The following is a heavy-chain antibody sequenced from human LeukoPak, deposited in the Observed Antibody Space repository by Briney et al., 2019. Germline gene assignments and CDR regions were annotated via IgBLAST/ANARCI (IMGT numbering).Heavy chain of an antibody. D-gene: IGHD4-23*01. V-gene: IGHV4-59*08. Sequence: SETLSLTCTVSGGSISSYYWSWIRQPPGKGLEWIGYIYYSGSTNYNPSLKSRVTISIDTSKNQFSLRLSSVTAADTAVYYCATLTTVVTPSYFDYWGQGTLVTVSS. CDR3: ATLTTVVTPSYFDY. CDR1: GGSISSYY. J-gene: IGHJ4*02. CDR2: IYYSGST.